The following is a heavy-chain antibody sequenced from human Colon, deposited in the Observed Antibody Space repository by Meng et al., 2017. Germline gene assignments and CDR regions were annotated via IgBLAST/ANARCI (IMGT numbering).Heavy chain of an antibody. V-gene: IGHV3-30*18. CDR3: AKKMIGGWDAIDS. J-gene: IGHJ4*02. Sequence: QVKLVEPGGGAVQPGKSLTLSCKASGFTFRNFGMHWVRQAPGRGLEWVSYITYDGSKTEYVDSVRGRFTISRDNSDSTLFLQMSRLTHDDTALYFCAKKMIGGWDAIDSWGQGTLVTVSS. D-gene: IGHD3-10*02. CDR1: GFTFRNFG. CDR2: ITYDGSKT.